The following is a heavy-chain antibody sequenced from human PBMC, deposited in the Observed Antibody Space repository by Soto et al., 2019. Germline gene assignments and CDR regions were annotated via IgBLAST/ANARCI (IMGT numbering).Heavy chain of an antibody. V-gene: IGHV4-39*01. Sequence: SETLSLTCTVSGGSISSSSYYWGWIRQPPGKGLEWIGSIYYSGSTYYNPSLKSRVTISVDTSKNQFSLKLSSVTAADTAVYYCARHKYHSSGXSAYWGQGTLVTVSS. D-gene: IGHD3-22*01. J-gene: IGHJ4*02. CDR2: IYYSGST. CDR3: ARHKYHSSGXSAY. CDR1: GGSISSSSYY.